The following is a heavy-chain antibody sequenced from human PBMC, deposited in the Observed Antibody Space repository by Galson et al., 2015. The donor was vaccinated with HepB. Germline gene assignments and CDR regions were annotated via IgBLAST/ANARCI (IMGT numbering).Heavy chain of an antibody. CDR2: IWYDGSNK. Sequence: SLRLSCAASGFSFSTYGMHWVRQAPGKGLEGVAVIWYDGSNKYYADSVKGRFTISRDNSKNTLYLQMNSLRAEDTAVYYCASVNSSGWDDYWGQGTLVTVSS. J-gene: IGHJ4*02. D-gene: IGHD6-19*01. V-gene: IGHV3-33*01. CDR1: GFSFSTYG. CDR3: ASVNSSGWDDY.